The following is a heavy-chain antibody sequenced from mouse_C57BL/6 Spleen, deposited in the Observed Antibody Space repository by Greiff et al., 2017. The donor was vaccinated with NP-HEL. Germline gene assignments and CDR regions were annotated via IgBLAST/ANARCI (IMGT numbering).Heavy chain of an antibody. J-gene: IGHJ2*01. D-gene: IGHD2-2*01. Sequence: QVQLQQSGPELVKPGASVKISCKASGYSFTSYYIHWVKQRPGQGLEWIGWIYPGSGNTKYNEKFKGKATLTADTSSSTAYMQLSSLTSEDSAVYYCARRAGGYDDYWGQGTTLTVSS. CDR3: ARRAGGYDDY. V-gene: IGHV1-66*01. CDR1: GYSFTSYY. CDR2: IYPGSGNT.